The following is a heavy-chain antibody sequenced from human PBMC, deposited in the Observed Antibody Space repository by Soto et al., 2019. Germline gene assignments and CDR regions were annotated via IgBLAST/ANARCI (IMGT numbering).Heavy chain of an antibody. CDR2: IYSGGST. CDR1: GFTVSNNY. CDR3: ATYNSLDY. J-gene: IGHJ4*02. D-gene: IGHD1-20*01. V-gene: IGHV3-53*01. Sequence: VGSLRLSCAASGFTVSNNYMSWVRQAPGKGLEWVSLIYSGGSTFYADSVKGRFTISRDNSKDTLFLQMNSLRAEDTAVYFCATYNSLDYWGQGTLVTVSS.